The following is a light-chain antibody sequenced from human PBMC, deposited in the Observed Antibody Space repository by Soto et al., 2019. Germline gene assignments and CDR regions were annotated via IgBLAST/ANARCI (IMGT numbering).Light chain of an antibody. J-gene: IGLJ2*01. Sequence: QSALTQPASVSGSPGQSITISCTGTSSDVGSYNLVSWYQQHPGKAPKLMIYEGSKRPSGVSNLFSGSKSGNTASLPISGLQAEDEADYYCCSYAGSSTLVFGGGTKVTVL. CDR2: EGS. CDR1: SSDVGSYNL. V-gene: IGLV2-23*01. CDR3: CSYAGSSTLV.